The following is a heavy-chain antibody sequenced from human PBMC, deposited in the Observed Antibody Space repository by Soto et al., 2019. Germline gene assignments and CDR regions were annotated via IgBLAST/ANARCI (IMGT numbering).Heavy chain of an antibody. Sequence: GGSLRLSCVASGFTLSYTWMTGVRQAPGKGLEWVGRIQSKSYGGRIDYAASVKGRFTISGEDSENTVYLQMNSLKTEDTAVYDCNTGMDVWGQGTTVTVSS. J-gene: IGHJ6*02. CDR1: GFTLSYTW. V-gene: IGHV3-15*01. CDR2: IQSKSYGGRI. CDR3: NTGMDV.